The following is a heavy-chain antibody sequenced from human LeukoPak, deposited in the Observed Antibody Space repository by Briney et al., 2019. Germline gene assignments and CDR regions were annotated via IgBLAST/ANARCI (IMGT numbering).Heavy chain of an antibody. J-gene: IGHJ4*02. Sequence: PSETLSLTCTVSGGSVSSGSYYWSWIRQPPGKGLEWIGYIYYSGSTNYNPSLKSRVTISVDTSKNQFSLKLSSVTAADTAVYYCARVTNVLRFLEWLPAVYYFVYWGQGTLVTVSS. CDR3: ARVTNVLRFLEWLPAVYYFVY. CDR2: IYYSGST. V-gene: IGHV4-61*01. CDR1: GGSVSSGSYY. D-gene: IGHD3-3*01.